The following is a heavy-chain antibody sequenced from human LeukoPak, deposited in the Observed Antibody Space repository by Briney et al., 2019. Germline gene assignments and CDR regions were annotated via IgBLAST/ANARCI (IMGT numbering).Heavy chain of an antibody. V-gene: IGHV4-59*01. J-gene: IGHJ4*02. CDR1: GGSISSYY. CDR3: ARGRDRWVDY. Sequence: SETLSLTWTVAGGSISSYYWSWIRQPPGKGLEWIGYIYYSGSTNYNPSLKSRVTISVDTSKNQSSLKLSSVTAADTAVYYCARGRDRWVDYWGQGTLVTVSS. CDR2: IYYSGST. D-gene: IGHD1-26*01.